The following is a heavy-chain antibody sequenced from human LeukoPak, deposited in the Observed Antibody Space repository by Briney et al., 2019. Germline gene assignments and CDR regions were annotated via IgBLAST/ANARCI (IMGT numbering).Heavy chain of an antibody. CDR2: ISTTGST. V-gene: IGHV4-4*07. Sequence: SETLSLTCTVSGDSISSYNWSWIREPAGEGLEWIGRISTTGSTHYNPSLKSRVTMSLDTSNNQFSLKLTSVTAADTAVYYCARSGVWENYRTVSLTTAFDYWGQGTLVSVSS. D-gene: IGHD3-16*02. CDR3: ARSGVWENYRTVSLTTAFDY. CDR1: GDSISSYN. J-gene: IGHJ4*02.